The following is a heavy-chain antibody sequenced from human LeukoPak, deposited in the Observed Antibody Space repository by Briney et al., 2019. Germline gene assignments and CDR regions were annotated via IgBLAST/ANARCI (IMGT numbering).Heavy chain of an antibody. CDR2: MNPNSGNT. CDR1: VYTFTSYD. CDR3: ARAVAMVRGPAIGY. V-gene: IGHV1-8*01. Sequence: ASVKVSCKASVYTFTSYDINWVRQATGQGLEWMGWMNPNSGNTGYAQKFQGRVTMTRNTSISTAYMELSSLRSEDTAVYYCARAVAMVRGPAIGYWGQGTLVTVSS. J-gene: IGHJ4*02. D-gene: IGHD3-10*01.